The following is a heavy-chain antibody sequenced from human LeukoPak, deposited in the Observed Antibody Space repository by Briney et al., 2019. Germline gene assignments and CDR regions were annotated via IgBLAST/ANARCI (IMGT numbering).Heavy chain of an antibody. Sequence: GSLRLSCAASGFTFSSYAMSWVRQAPGKGLEWVSAISGSGGSTYYADSVKGRFTISRDNSKNTLYLQMNSLRAEDTAVYYCAKDLGDYSSSWSMYNWFDPWGQGTLATVSS. J-gene: IGHJ5*02. D-gene: IGHD6-13*01. V-gene: IGHV3-23*01. CDR2: ISGSGGST. CDR3: AKDLGDYSSSWSMYNWFDP. CDR1: GFTFSSYA.